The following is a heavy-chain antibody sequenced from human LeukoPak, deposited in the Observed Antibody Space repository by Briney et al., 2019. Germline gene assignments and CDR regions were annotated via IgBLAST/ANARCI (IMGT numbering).Heavy chain of an antibody. Sequence: GGSLRLSCAASGFTFSSYSMNWVRQAPGKGLEWVSYISSSSSTIYYADSVKGRFTISRDNSKKIVYLQMNSLRAEDTAVYYCAKDRMGGVTFFDYWGQGTLVTVSS. V-gene: IGHV3-48*01. D-gene: IGHD2-21*02. CDR1: GFTFSSYS. J-gene: IGHJ4*02. CDR2: ISSSSSTI. CDR3: AKDRMGGVTFFDY.